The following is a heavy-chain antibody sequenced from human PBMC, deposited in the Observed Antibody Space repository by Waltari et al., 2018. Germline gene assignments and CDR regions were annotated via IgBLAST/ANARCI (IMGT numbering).Heavy chain of an antibody. CDR1: GGSISSYY. V-gene: IGHV4-59*01. J-gene: IGHJ4*02. D-gene: IGHD4-17*01. CDR2: IYYSGST. CDR3: ARGSIQDYGDPYYFDY. Sequence: QVQLQESGPGLVKPSETLSLTCTVSGGSISSYYWSWIRQPPGKGLEWIGYIYYSGSTNYHPPLKSRVTISVDTSKNQFSLKLSSVTAADTAVYYCARGSIQDYGDPYYFDYWGQGTLVTVSS.